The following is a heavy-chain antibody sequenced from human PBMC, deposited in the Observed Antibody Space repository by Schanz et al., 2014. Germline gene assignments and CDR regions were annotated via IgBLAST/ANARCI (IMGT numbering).Heavy chain of an antibody. Sequence: QVQLLQFGGGVVQPGRSLRLSCAASGFIFSSYGLHWVRQAPGKGLEWVAVISYDGSNKYYAGSVKGRFSISRDYSKNTLYLQMNSLRAEDTAVYYCARVPYGSGSYWDYWGQGTLVTVSS. CDR1: GFIFSSYG. CDR2: ISYDGSNK. J-gene: IGHJ4*02. CDR3: ARVPYGSGSYWDY. D-gene: IGHD3-10*01. V-gene: IGHV3-30*06.